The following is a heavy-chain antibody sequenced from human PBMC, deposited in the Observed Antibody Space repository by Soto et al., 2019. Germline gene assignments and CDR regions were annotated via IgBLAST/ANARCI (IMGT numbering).Heavy chain of an antibody. CDR2: IYHTGST. CDR3: AAGGGLPRYY. D-gene: IGHD5-12*01. J-gene: IGHJ4*02. Sequence: SETLSLTCTVSGASINSGDDYWSWVRQSPGKGLEWIGYIYHTGSTYYNPSFKSRINISVDTSKNQFSLKLTSVTAADTALYYCAAGGGLPRYYWGEGTLVTVSS. CDR1: GASINSGDDY. V-gene: IGHV4-30-4*01.